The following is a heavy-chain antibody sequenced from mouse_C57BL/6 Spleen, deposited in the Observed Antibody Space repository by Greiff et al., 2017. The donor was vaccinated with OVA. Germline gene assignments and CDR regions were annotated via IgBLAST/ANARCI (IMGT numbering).Heavy chain of an antibody. Sequence: QVTLKESGPGILQPSQTLSLTCSFSGFSLSTFGMGVGWIRQPSGKGLEWLAHIWWDDDKYYNPALKSRLTISKDTSKNQVFLKISNVDTADTATYYCARAPTVVGRDWYFDVWGTGTTVTVSS. J-gene: IGHJ1*03. CDR3: ARAPTVVGRDWYFDV. CDR2: IWWDDDK. D-gene: IGHD1-1*01. CDR1: GFSLSTFGMG. V-gene: IGHV8-8*01.